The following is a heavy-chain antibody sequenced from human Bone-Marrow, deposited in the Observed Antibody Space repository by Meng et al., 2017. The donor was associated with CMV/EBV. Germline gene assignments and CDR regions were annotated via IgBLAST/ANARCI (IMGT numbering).Heavy chain of an antibody. V-gene: IGHV3-23*01. D-gene: IGHD2-8*02. J-gene: IGHJ4*02. CDR1: GFTFSRYA. CDR2: LNGGNAEV. Sequence: GGSLRLSCEVSGFTFSRYAMTWVRQTPGKGLEWVSTLNGGNAEVNYADSVKGRFTISRDSSKNTLYLQMHSLRADDSAVYYCAKDSTGGYPHFVEIWGQGALVTVSS. CDR3: AKDSTGGYPHFVEI.